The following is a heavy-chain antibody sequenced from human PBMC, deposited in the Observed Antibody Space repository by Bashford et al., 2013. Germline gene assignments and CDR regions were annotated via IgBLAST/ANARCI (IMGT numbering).Heavy chain of an antibody. CDR2: IYYTGST. CDR1: GGSISSDY. J-gene: IGHJ4*02. CDR3: VRRNHRGFNYYFDS. V-gene: IGHV4-59*01. D-gene: IGHD1-1*01. Sequence: SETLSLTCTVSGGSISSDYWSWIRQPPGKGLEWIGYIYYTGSTNYNPSLKSRVTISVDTSKNQFSLRLSSVTAADTAVYYCVRRNHRGFNYYFDSWGQGTLVTVSS.